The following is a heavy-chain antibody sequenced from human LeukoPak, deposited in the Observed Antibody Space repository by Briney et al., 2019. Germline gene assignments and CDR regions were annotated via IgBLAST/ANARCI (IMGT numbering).Heavy chain of an antibody. Sequence: SVKVSCKASGGTFSSYAISWVRQAPGQGLEWMGGIIPIFGTANYAQKFQGRVTITADESTSTAYMELSSLRSEDTAVYYCTRAIHCSGGSCYYLDDYWGQGTLVTVSS. CDR3: TRAIHCSGGSCYYLDDY. CDR1: GGTFSSYA. CDR2: IIPIFGTA. J-gene: IGHJ4*02. V-gene: IGHV1-69*13. D-gene: IGHD2-15*01.